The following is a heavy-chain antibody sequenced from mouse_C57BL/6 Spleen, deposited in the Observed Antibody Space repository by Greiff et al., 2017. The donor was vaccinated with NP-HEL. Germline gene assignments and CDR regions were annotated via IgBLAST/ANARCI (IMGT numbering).Heavy chain of an antibody. CDR1: GYTFTDYY. V-gene: IGHV1-76*01. CDR3: ARSLYGLYYAMDY. CDR2: IYPGSGNT. D-gene: IGHD1-1*01. J-gene: IGHJ4*01. Sequence: QVQLQQSGAELVRPGASVKLSCKASGYTFTDYYINWVKQRPGQGLEWIARIYPGSGNTYYNEKFKGKATLTAEKSSSTAYMQLSSLTSEDSAVYFCARSLYGLYYAMDYWGQGTSVTVSS.